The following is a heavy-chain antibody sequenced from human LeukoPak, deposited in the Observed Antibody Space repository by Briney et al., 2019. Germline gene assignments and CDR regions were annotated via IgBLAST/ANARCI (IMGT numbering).Heavy chain of an antibody. V-gene: IGHV3-73*01. D-gene: IGHD5-18*01. CDR1: GFTFSGST. Sequence: GGSLKLSCAASGFTFSGSTMHWVRQASGKGLEWVGRIRSKADSYATAYAASVKGRFTISRDDSKNTAFLQMNSLRAEDTAVYYCPKGILYYYAMDVWGQGTTVTVSS. CDR3: PKGILYYYAMDV. CDR2: IRSKADSYAT. J-gene: IGHJ6*02.